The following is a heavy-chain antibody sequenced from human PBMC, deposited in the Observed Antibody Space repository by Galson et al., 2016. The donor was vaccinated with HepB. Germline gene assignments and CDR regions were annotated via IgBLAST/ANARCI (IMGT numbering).Heavy chain of an antibody. J-gene: IGHJ5*02. Sequence: SLRLSCAASGFTLSSYWMHWVSQAPGKGLVWVSQINSDGSRTTYADSVKGRFTISRDNSKSTLFLQMNGLRADDTAVYYCVRERRSLYAFGDRWFDPWGQGTLVTVSS. CDR2: INSDGSRT. CDR1: GFTLSSYW. CDR3: VRERRSLYAFGDRWFDP. D-gene: IGHD2/OR15-2a*01. V-gene: IGHV3-74*01.